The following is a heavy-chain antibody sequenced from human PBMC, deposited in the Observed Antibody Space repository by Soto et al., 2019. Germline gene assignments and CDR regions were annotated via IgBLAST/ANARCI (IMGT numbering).Heavy chain of an antibody. V-gene: IGHV5-51*01. D-gene: IGHD5-12*01. Sequence: PGESLKISCKGSGYSFTSYWIGWVRQMPGKGLEWMGIIYPGDSDTRYSPSFQGQVTISVDTSKNQFSLKLSSVTAADTAVYYCARDRVATKNLYYYYYGMDVWGQGTTVTVSS. CDR1: GYSFTSYW. CDR3: ARDRVATKNLYYYYYGMDV. J-gene: IGHJ6*02. CDR2: IYPGDSDT.